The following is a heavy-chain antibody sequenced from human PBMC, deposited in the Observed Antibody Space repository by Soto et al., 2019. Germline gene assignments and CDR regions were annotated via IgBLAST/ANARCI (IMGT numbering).Heavy chain of an antibody. CDR1: GGSISNYF. Sequence: QVQLQESGPGLVKPSETLSLTCTVSGGSISNYFWSWIRQPPGKGLEWIGDIYDSGSTNYNPSLKRRVTISLDPSKQQFSLKLSSVTAADTAVYYCARQSSSREYYFDFWGQGTLVTVSS. CDR2: IYDSGST. CDR3: ARQSSSREYYFDF. D-gene: IGHD6-6*01. J-gene: IGHJ4*02. V-gene: IGHV4-59*08.